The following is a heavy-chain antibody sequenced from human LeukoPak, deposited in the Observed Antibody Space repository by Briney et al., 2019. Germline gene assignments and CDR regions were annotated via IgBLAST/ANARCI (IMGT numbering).Heavy chain of an antibody. Sequence: ASVKVSCTASGYTFTGYYMHWVRQAPGQRLEWMRWINPNSGCTNYAQKFQGRVTMTRDTSISTAYMELSRLRSDDTAVYYCARDRGSGWFGELSPFDYWGQGTLVTVSS. CDR1: GYTFTGYY. CDR2: INPNSGCT. D-gene: IGHD3-10*01. J-gene: IGHJ4*02. CDR3: ARDRGSGWFGELSPFDY. V-gene: IGHV1-2*02.